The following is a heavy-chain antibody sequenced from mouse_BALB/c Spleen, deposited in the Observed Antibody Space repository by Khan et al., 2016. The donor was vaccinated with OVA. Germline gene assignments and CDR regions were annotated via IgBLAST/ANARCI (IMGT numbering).Heavy chain of an antibody. D-gene: IGHD4-1*01. V-gene: IGHV5-6*01. Sequence: EVQLVESGGDLVKPGGSLRLSCAASGFTFSSYGMSWVRQFPDKRLEWVATINSDGYYTYYPDTVTGRFTISRNNAENTLYLQMSSLKSEDTAIYYCARRLTGSFAYWGQGTLVTGSA. J-gene: IGHJ3*01. CDR3: ARRLTGSFAY. CDR1: GFTFSSYG. CDR2: INSDGYYT.